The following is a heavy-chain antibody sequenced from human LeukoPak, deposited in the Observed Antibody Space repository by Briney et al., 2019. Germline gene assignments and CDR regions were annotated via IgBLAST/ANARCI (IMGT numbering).Heavy chain of an antibody. CDR3: AKDRFIAVAFDY. D-gene: IGHD6-19*01. CDR2: ISSSGGST. V-gene: IGHV3-23*01. Sequence: GGSLRLSCAASGFTFSSYAMSWVRQAPGKGLEWVSAISSSGGSTYYADSVKGRFTISRDNSKNTLYLQMNSLRAEDTAVCYCAKDRFIAVAFDYWGQGTLVTVSS. CDR1: GFTFSSYA. J-gene: IGHJ4*02.